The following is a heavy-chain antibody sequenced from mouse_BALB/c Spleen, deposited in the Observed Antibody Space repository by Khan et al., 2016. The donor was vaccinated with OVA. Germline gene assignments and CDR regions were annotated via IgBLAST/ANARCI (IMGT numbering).Heavy chain of an antibody. CDR2: IDPANGNT. CDR3: ARDYWDVFAY. CDR1: GFNIKDTY. Sequence: LQQSGAELVKPGASVKLSCTASGFNIKDTYMHWVKQRPEQGLDWIGRIDPANGNTKYDPKFQGTATITADTSSNTAYMKLSSLTYEDTAVCYCARDYWDVFAYWGQGTLVTVSA. V-gene: IGHV14-3*02. J-gene: IGHJ3*01. D-gene: IGHD4-1*01.